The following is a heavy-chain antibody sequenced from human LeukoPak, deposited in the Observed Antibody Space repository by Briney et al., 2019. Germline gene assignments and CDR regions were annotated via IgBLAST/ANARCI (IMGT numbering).Heavy chain of an antibody. D-gene: IGHD3-22*01. CDR1: GGSFSGYY. V-gene: IGHV4-59*01. CDR2: IYYSGST. Sequence: SETLSLTCAVYGGSFSGYYWSWIRQPPGKGLEWIGYIYYSGSTNYNPSLKSRVTISVDTSKNQFSLKLSSVTAADTAVYYCAREEFEKGYDSSGYYLFDYWGQGTLVTVSS. J-gene: IGHJ4*02. CDR3: AREEFEKGYDSSGYYLFDY.